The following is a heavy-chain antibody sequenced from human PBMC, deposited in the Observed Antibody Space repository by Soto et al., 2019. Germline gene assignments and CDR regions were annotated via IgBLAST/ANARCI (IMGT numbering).Heavy chain of an antibody. CDR2: ISSSGSTI. Sequence: GGSLRLSCAASGFTFSDYYMSWIRQAPGKGLEWVSYISSSGSTIYYADSVKGRFTISRDNAKNSLYLQMNGLRAEDTAVYYCAREAVGSGSYYKPYYYYMDVWGKGTTVTVSS. J-gene: IGHJ6*03. D-gene: IGHD3-10*01. V-gene: IGHV3-11*01. CDR3: AREAVGSGSYYKPYYYYMDV. CDR1: GFTFSDYY.